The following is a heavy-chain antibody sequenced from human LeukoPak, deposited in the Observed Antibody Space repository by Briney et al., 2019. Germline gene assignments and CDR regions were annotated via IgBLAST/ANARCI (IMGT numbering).Heavy chain of an antibody. CDR1: GYTFTGYY. CDR2: ISPNSGGT. V-gene: IGHV1-2*06. CDR3: ASYHDHGDYVDY. J-gene: IGHJ4*02. D-gene: IGHD4-17*01. Sequence: ASVKVSCKASGYTFTGYYMHWVRQAPGQGLEWMGRISPNSGGTNYAQKFQGRVTMTRDTSISTAYMELSRLRSDDTAVYYCASYHDHGDYVDYWGQGTLVTVSS.